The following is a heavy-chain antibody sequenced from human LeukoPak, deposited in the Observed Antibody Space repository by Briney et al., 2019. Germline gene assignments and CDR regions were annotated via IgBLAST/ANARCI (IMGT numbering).Heavy chain of an antibody. V-gene: IGHV4-59*01. CDR2: VYYSGSP. J-gene: IGHJ5*02. D-gene: IGHD3-22*01. CDR1: AGSIASYF. Sequence: PSETLSLTCTVSAGSIASYFWNWIRQPPGMGLEWIGYVYYSGSPNYNPSLKSRVTISVDTSKNQFSLRLRSVTAADTAVYYCARVFDDYYDSSADPPLWFDPWGQGTLVTVSS. CDR3: ARVFDDYYDSSADPPLWFDP.